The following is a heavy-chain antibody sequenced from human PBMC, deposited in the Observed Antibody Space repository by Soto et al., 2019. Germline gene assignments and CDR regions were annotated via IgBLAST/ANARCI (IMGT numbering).Heavy chain of an antibody. D-gene: IGHD5-12*01. CDR2: MNPNSGNT. V-gene: IGHV1-8*01. CDR3: AREFSDIVAAYYYYYGMDV. CDR1: GYTFTSYD. J-gene: IGHJ6*02. Sequence: ASVKVSCKASGYTFTSYDINWVRQATGQGLEWMGWMNPNSGNTGYAQKFQGRVTMTRNTSISTAYMELSSLRSEDTAVYYCAREFSDIVAAYYYYYGMDVWGQGTTVTVSS.